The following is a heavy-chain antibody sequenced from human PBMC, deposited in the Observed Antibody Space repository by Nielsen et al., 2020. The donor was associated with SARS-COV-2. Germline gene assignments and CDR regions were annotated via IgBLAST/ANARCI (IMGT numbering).Heavy chain of an antibody. CDR2: ISYDGGNK. V-gene: IGHV3-30*04. CDR1: GFTFSSYA. J-gene: IGHJ4*02. CDR3: ARSQGGIFDY. Sequence: GESLKISCAASGFTFSSYAMHWVRQAPGKGLEWVAVISYDGGNKYYADSVKGRFTISRDNSKNTLYLQMNSLRAEDTAVYYCARSQGGIFDYWGQGTLVTVSS. D-gene: IGHD6-25*01.